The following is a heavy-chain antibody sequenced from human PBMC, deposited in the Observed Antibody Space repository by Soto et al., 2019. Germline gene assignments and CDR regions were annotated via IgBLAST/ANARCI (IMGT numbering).Heavy chain of an antibody. CDR1: GFSLSDYY. CDR2: ITTSGSTV. Sequence: GGSLRLSCAASGFSLSDYYMTWIRQAPGKGLEWVSYITTSGSTVDYADSVKGRFTISRDDAKNSLYLQMNSLRAEDTAVYYCARHGGTFDPWGRGTLVTVSS. V-gene: IGHV3-11*01. CDR3: ARHGGTFDP. J-gene: IGHJ5*02. D-gene: IGHD2-15*01.